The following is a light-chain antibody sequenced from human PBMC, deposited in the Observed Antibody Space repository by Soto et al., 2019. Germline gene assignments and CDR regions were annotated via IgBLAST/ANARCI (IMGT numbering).Light chain of an antibody. CDR2: EVN. J-gene: IGLJ1*01. Sequence: QSVLTQPPSASGCPGQSVTISCTGTSSDVGGYNYVSWYQQHPGKVPKLMVYEVNKRPSGVPDRFSGSKSGNTASLTVSGLQAKDEADYYCTSYAGGNNVFGTGTKVTVL. V-gene: IGLV2-8*01. CDR1: SSDVGGYNY. CDR3: TSYAGGNNV.